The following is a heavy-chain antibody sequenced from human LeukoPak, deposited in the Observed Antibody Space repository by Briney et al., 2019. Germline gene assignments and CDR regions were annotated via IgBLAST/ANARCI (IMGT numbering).Heavy chain of an antibody. V-gene: IGHV3-48*04. CDR2: ISTGSGTI. CDR3: AELGITMIGGV. D-gene: IGHD3-10*02. CDR1: GFTFSSYS. J-gene: IGHJ6*04. Sequence: GGSLRLSCAASGFTFSSYSMNWVRRAPGKGLEWVSHISTGSGTIYYADSVKGRFTISRDNAKNSLYLQMNSLRAEDTAVYYCAELGITMIGGVWGKGTTVTISS.